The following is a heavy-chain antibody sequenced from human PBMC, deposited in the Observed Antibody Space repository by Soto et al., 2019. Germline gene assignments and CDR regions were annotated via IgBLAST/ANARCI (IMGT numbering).Heavy chain of an antibody. D-gene: IGHD1-26*01. CDR2: IYYAGST. CDR1: GGSFSPNY. CDR3: AREGGIVGATTDDY. Sequence: SETLSLTCTVSGGSFSPNYWSWIRQPPGKGLEWVGYIYYAGSTSYNPSLKSRVTISVDTSKNQFSLKLSSVTAADTAVYYCAREGGIVGATTDDYWGKGTLVTVSS. J-gene: IGHJ4*02. V-gene: IGHV4-59*12.